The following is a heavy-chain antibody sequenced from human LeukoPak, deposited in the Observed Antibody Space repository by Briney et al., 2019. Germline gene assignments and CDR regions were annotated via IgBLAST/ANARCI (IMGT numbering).Heavy chain of an antibody. CDR2: INSDGSST. J-gene: IGHJ4*02. CDR1: GFTFSSYW. V-gene: IGHV3-74*01. CDR3: VRDGSSWGNFDY. D-gene: IGHD7-27*01. Sequence: GGSLRLSCAASGFTFSSYWMHWVRQAPGKGLVWVSRINSDGSSTSYADSVKGRFTISRDNAKSTLYLQMNSLRTEDTAVYYCVRDGSSWGNFDYWGQGTLVSVSS.